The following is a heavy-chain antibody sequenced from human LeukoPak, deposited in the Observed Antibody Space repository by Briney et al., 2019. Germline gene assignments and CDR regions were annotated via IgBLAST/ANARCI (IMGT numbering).Heavy chain of an antibody. D-gene: IGHD3-3*01. CDR2: INHSGST. CDR1: GGSFSGYY. V-gene: IGHV4-34*01. CDR3: ARGCPSGFWFPSRRTRSVWFDP. Sequence: PSETLSLTCAVYGGSFSGYYWSWIRQPPGKGLEWIGEINHSGSTNYNPSLKSRVTISVDTSKNQFSLKLSSVTAADTAVYYCARGCPSGFWFPSRRTRSVWFDPWGQGTLVTVSS. J-gene: IGHJ5*02.